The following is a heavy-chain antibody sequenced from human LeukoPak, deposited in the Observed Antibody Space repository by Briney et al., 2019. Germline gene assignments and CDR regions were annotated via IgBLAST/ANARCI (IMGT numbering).Heavy chain of an antibody. D-gene: IGHD4-17*01. CDR1: GFTFSDHY. Sequence: GGSLRLSCAASGFTFSDHYMDWVCQAPGKGLEWVGRTRNKINSYTAEYAASVKGRFTISRDDSKNSLNLQMNSLKTEDTAVYYCVRIGYGDYYIDYWGQGTLVTVPS. J-gene: IGHJ4*02. CDR3: VRIGYGDYYIDY. V-gene: IGHV3-72*01. CDR2: TRNKINSYTA.